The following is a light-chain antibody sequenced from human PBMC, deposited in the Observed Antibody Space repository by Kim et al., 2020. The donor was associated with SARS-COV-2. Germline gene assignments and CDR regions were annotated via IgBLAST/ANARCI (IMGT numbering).Light chain of an antibody. CDR1: SLRRDY. CDR2: GKG. Sequence: ALGQTVRSTCQGDSLRRDYASWFQQKPGQAPLLVIYGKGNRPSGIPDRFSGSNSGDTASLTITGAQAEDEADYYCNSRDTSGYRVVFGGGTQLTVL. V-gene: IGLV3-19*01. CDR3: NSRDTSGYRVV. J-gene: IGLJ2*01.